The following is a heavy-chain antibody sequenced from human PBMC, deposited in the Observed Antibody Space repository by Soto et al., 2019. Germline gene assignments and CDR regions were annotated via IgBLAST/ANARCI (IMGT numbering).Heavy chain of an antibody. V-gene: IGHV6-1*01. D-gene: IGHD5-12*01. Sequence: SQTLSLTCAISGDSVSSNSAAWNWIRQSPSRGLEWLGRTYYRSKWYNDYAVSVKSRITINPDTSKNQFSLQLNSVTPEDTAVYYSARASEYSGYGYYGMDVWGQGTTVTVSS. CDR2: TYYRSKWYN. CDR3: ARASEYSGYGYYGMDV. CDR1: GDSVSSNSAA. J-gene: IGHJ6*02.